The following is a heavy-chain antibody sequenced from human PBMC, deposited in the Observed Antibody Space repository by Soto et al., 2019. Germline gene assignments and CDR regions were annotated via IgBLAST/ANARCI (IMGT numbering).Heavy chain of an antibody. J-gene: IGHJ6*02. CDR3: AKDRNWGSVWYGMDV. Sequence: TGGSLRLSCAASGFTFTSYGMHWVRQAPGKGLEWVAVISYDGSNKYYADSVKGRFTVSRDNSQNTVYLQMNSLRAEDTAVYYCAKDRNWGSVWYGMDVWGQGTTVTVSS. CDR1: GFTFTSYG. D-gene: IGHD7-27*01. CDR2: ISYDGSNK. V-gene: IGHV3-30*18.